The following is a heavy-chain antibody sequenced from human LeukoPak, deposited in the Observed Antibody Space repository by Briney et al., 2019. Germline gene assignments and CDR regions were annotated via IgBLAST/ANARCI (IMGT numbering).Heavy chain of an antibody. CDR1: GGSISSYY. CDR2: IYYSGTT. V-gene: IGHV4-59*12. CDR3: ARGATLTGTYDY. Sequence: SETLSLTCTVSGGSISSYYWSRIRQPPGKGLEWIGYIYYSGTTNYNPSLKSRVTISVDTSKNQFSLKLSSVTAADTAVYYCARGATLTGTYDYWGQGTLVTVSS. J-gene: IGHJ4*02.